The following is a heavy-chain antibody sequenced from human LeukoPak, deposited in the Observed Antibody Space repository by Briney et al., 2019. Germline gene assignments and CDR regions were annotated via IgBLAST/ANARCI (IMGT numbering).Heavy chain of an antibody. V-gene: IGHV3-53*01. CDR1: GFTVSSNY. D-gene: IGHD3-3*01. J-gene: IGHJ6*03. Sequence: GGSLRLSCAASGFTVSSNYMSWVRQAPGKGLEWVSVIYSGGSTYYADSVKGRFTISRDNAKNTLYLQMNSLRAEDTAVYYCARTARSYYDFWSGYYGTDYYYYYMDVWGKGTTVTVSS. CDR3: ARTARSYYDFWSGYYGTDYYYYYMDV. CDR2: IYSGGST.